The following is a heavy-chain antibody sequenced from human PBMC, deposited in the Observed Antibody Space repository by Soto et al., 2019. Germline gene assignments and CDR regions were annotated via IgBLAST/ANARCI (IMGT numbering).Heavy chain of an antibody. CDR2: ISYDGSNK. D-gene: IGHD3-10*01. Sequence: QVQLVESGGGVVQPGRSLRLSCAASGFTFSSYGMHWVRQAPGKGLEWVAAISYDGSNKYCADSVKGRFTISRDNSKNTLYLQMNSLRAEDTAVYYCAKDSLRDIWFWEFRADYWGQGTLVTVSS. J-gene: IGHJ4*02. CDR1: GFTFSSYG. V-gene: IGHV3-30*18. CDR3: AKDSLRDIWFWEFRADY.